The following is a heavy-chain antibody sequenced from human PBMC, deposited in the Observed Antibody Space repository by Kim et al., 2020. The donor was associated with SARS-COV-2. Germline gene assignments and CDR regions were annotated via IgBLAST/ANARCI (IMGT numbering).Heavy chain of an antibody. CDR2: IYYSGST. Sequence: SETLSLTCTVSGGSISSSSYYWGWIRQPPGKGLEWIGSIYYSGSTYYNPSLKSRVTISVDTSKNQFSLKLSSVTAADTAVYYCATHIVVVTAPVHWGQGTLVTVSS. V-gene: IGHV4-39*01. CDR1: GGSISSSSYY. CDR3: ATHIVVVTAPVH. D-gene: IGHD2-21*02. J-gene: IGHJ4*02.